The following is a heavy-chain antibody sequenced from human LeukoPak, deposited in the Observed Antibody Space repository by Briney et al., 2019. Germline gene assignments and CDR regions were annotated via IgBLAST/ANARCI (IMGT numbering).Heavy chain of an antibody. D-gene: IGHD6-13*01. CDR1: GFTFSSYA. Sequence: GRSLRLSCAASGFTFSSYAMHWVRQAPGQGLEWVAVISYDGSNKYYADSVMGRFTISRDNSKNTLYLQMNSLRAEDTAVYYCARARYSSSWTLDYWGQGTLVTVSS. J-gene: IGHJ4*02. V-gene: IGHV3-30*01. CDR3: ARARYSSSWTLDY. CDR2: ISYDGSNK.